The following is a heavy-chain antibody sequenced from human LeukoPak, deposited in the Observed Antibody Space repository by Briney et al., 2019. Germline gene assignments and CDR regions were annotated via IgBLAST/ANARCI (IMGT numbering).Heavy chain of an antibody. CDR3: ATAGGDGSRMGFDP. Sequence: GGSLRLSCAASGFTFSSYGMHWVRQAPGKGLEWVAFIRYDGSNKYYADSVKGRFTISRDNSKNTLYLQMHSLRAEDTAVYYCATAGGDGSRMGFDPWGQGTLVTVSS. D-gene: IGHD2-15*01. V-gene: IGHV3-30*02. CDR2: IRYDGSNK. J-gene: IGHJ5*02. CDR1: GFTFSSYG.